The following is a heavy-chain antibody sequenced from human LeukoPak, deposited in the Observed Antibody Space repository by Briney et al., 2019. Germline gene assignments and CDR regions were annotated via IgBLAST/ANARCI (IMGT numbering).Heavy chain of an antibody. D-gene: IGHD1-26*01. CDR2: VSGSGAST. CDR3: AKDVGKWESLHFFDY. V-gene: IGHV3-23*01. CDR1: GFTFSTNA. J-gene: IGHJ4*02. Sequence: GGSLRLSCLTSGFTFSTNAMSWVRQAPGKGLEWISGVSGSGASTYYADSVTGRFTISRDNSRNTLYLQMNSLRGDDTAVYYCAKDVGKWESLHFFDYWGQGTLVTVSS.